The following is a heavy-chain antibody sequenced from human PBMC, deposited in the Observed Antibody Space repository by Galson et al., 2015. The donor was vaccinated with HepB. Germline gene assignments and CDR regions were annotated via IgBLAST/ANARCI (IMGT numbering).Heavy chain of an antibody. V-gene: IGHV3-30*03. Sequence: SLRLSCAASGFTFSSYGMHWVRQAPGKGLEWVAVISYDGSNKYYADSVKGRFTISRDNSKNTLYLQMNSLRAEDTAVYYCARLPTFSATTLGFDYWGQGTLVTVSS. D-gene: IGHD7-27*01. CDR1: GFTFSSYG. J-gene: IGHJ4*02. CDR3: ARLPTFSATTLGFDY. CDR2: ISYDGSNK.